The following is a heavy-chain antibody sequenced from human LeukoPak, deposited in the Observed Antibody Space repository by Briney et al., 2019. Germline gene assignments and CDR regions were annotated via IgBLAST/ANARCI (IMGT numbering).Heavy chain of an antibody. CDR2: INPNSGGT. CDR1: GYAFTGYY. D-gene: IGHD1-26*01. CDR3: AREDSGGSYCFFS. V-gene: IGHV1-2*02. J-gene: IGHJ5*02. Sequence: SSVTVSCKASGYAFTGYYMHWVRQAPGQGLEWMGWINPNSGGTNYAQKFQGRVTMTRDTSISTAYMELSRLRSDDTAVYYCAREDSGGSYCFFSWGQGTLVTVS.